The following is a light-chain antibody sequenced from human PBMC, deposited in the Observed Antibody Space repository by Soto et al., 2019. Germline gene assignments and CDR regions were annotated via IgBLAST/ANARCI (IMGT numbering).Light chain of an antibody. Sequence: EIVMTQSPGTLSLSPGEIATLSCRASQTIGRNYLAWYQQKPGQAPRLLIYYISTRAADIPARFSGSGSGTDFTLTISSLQSEDSGVYYCQQHSQWPITFGQGTRLEIK. V-gene: IGKV3-15*01. CDR1: QTIGRN. CDR2: YIS. J-gene: IGKJ5*01. CDR3: QQHSQWPIT.